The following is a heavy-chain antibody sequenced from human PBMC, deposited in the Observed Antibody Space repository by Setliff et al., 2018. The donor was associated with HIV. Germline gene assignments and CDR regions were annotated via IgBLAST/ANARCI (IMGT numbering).Heavy chain of an antibody. J-gene: IGHJ4*02. Sequence: SETLSLTCTVSGGSMTSSNYYWGWIRQSPGRVLEWIGSISSSGSTTYHPSLRSRVTVSAATSKNQFSLKLTSVTAADTAVYFCARDPHYFDTSGHYSWFYFDYWGQGTLVTVSS. CDR1: GGSMTSSNYY. CDR2: ISSSGST. CDR3: ARDPHYFDTSGHYSWFYFDY. D-gene: IGHD3-22*01. V-gene: IGHV4-39*07.